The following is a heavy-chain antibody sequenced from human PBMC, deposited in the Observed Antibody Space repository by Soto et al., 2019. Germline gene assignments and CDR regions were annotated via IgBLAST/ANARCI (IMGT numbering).Heavy chain of an antibody. V-gene: IGHV4-59*01. CDR3: ARGAMILRYFDWLTKATFDP. D-gene: IGHD3-9*01. CDR1: GGSISSYY. Sequence: SETLSLTCTVSGGSISSYYWSWIRQPPGKGLEWIGYIYYSASTNYNPSLKRRVTISVNTSKNKFSLTLSSVTAADTAVYYCARGAMILRYFDWLTKATFDPWGQGTLVTVSS. J-gene: IGHJ5*02. CDR2: IYYSAST.